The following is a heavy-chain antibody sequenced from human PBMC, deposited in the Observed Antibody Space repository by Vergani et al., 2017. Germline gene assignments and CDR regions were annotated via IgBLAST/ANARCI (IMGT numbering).Heavy chain of an antibody. CDR3: ATSVLLWFGEFD. Sequence: QVQLVQSGAEVKKPGASVKVSCKVSGYTLTELSMHWVRQAPGKGLEWMGGFDPEDGETIYAQQFQGRVTMTEDTSTDTDYMELSSLRSEDTAVYYXATSVLLWFGEFDWGQGTLVTVSS. J-gene: IGHJ4*02. CDR2: FDPEDGET. CDR1: GYTLTELS. V-gene: IGHV1-24*01. D-gene: IGHD3-10*01.